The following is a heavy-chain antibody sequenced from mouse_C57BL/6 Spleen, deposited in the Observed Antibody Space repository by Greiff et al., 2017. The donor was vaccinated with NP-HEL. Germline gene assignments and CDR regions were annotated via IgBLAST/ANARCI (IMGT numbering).Heavy chain of an antibody. V-gene: IGHV5-9*01. J-gene: IGHJ3*01. D-gene: IGHD3-2*02. CDR1: GFTFSSYT. Sequence: EVMLVESGGGLVKPGGSLKLSCAASGFTFSSYTMSWVRQTPEKRLEWVATISGGGGNTYYPDSVKGRFTISRDNAKNTLYLQMSSLGSEDTALYYCARLLDSSGLFAYWGQGTLVTVSA. CDR3: ARLLDSSGLFAY. CDR2: ISGGGGNT.